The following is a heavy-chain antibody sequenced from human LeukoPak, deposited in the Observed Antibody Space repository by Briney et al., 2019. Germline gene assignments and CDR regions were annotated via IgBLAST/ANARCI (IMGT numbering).Heavy chain of an antibody. J-gene: IGHJ4*02. V-gene: IGHV3-30*02. CDR3: ATQPAAIDY. Sequence: PGGSLRLSCAASGFTFINYGMHWVRQAPGKGLEWVAFIQYSGNNKYYADSVKGRFTISRDNSKNTLYLQMNSLRAEDTAVYYCATQPAAIDYWGQGTLVTVSS. CDR2: IQYSGNNK. D-gene: IGHD2-2*01. CDR1: GFTFINYG.